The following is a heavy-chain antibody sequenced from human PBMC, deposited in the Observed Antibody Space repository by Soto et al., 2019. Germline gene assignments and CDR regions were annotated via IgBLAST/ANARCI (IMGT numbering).Heavy chain of an antibody. D-gene: IGHD6-13*01. CDR1: GFSFSTYW. V-gene: IGHV3-74*03. Sequence: DVQLVESGGGLAQPGGSLRLSCTASGFSFSTYWMHWVRQVPGKGPVWVSRISGDGNTTTYADSVKGRFTISRDNANNFLYLKMNTLRAEDTAVYHCTRGPRVDSAGTGAHWGQGTLVTVSS. J-gene: IGHJ4*02. CDR2: ISGDGNTT. CDR3: TRGPRVDSAGTGAH.